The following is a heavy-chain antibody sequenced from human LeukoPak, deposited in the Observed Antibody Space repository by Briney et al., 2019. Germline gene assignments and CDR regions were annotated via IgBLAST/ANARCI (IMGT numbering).Heavy chain of an antibody. V-gene: IGHV3-23*01. D-gene: IGHD3-10*01. CDR3: AKDTMVRGLVDN. CDR2: ISGSGDAT. CDR1: GFTFSTYA. J-gene: IGHJ4*02. Sequence: GRSLTLSCAVSGFTFSTYAMSWVRQAPGEGLEWVSCISGSGDATYYADSVKCRFTISRDNSKNTLYLQMNSLRVEDTAIYYCAKDTMVRGLVDNWGQGTLVTVSS.